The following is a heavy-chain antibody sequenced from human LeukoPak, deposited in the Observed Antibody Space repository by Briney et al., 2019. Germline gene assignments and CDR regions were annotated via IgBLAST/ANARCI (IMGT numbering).Heavy chain of an antibody. J-gene: IGHJ1*01. CDR3: ARYSSSWYLDAEYFQH. V-gene: IGHV4-31*01. D-gene: IGHD6-13*01. CDR2: IYYSGST. Sequence: PSETLSLTCTVSGRSISSGGYYWRWIRQHPGKGLEWIEYIYYSGSTYNHPYLQSQFTISVDTSKNQFSLKLSSVTAADTAVYYCARYSSSWYLDAEYFQHWGQGTVVTVSS. CDR1: GRSISSGGYY.